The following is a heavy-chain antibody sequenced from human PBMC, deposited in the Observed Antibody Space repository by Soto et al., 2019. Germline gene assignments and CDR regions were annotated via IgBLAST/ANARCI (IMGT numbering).Heavy chain of an antibody. CDR3: AIAVAGASDAFDI. J-gene: IGHJ3*02. Sequence: GGSLRLSCAASGFTFSDYYMSWIRQAPGKGLEWVSYISSSGSTIYYADSVKGRFTISRDNAKNSLYLQMNSLRAEDTAVYYCAIAVAGASDAFDIWGQGTMVTVSS. V-gene: IGHV3-11*01. D-gene: IGHD6-19*01. CDR1: GFTFSDYY. CDR2: ISSSGSTI.